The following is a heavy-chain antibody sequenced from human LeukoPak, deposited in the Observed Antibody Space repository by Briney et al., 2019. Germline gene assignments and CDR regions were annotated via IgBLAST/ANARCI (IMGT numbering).Heavy chain of an antibody. V-gene: IGHV3-30*02. CDR2: IRYDGNDK. D-gene: IGHD3-10*01. CDR3: AKDLMRDRWFGES. J-gene: IGHJ5*02. CDR1: GFTFSYYG. Sequence: GGSLRLSCAASGFTFSYYGFHWVRQAPGKGLEWVAFIRYDGNDKFYAQSVKGRFTISRDTSRNTLYLQMNSLRLEDTAVYYCAKDLMRDRWFGESWGQGTLVTVSS.